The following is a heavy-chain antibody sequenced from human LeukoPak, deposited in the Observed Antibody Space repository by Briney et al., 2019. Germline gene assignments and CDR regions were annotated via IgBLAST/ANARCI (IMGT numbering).Heavy chain of an antibody. V-gene: IGHV1-2*02. CDR1: GYTFTGYY. D-gene: IGHD2-8*01. CDR3: ARGHCTNAVCRTFDY. J-gene: IGHJ4*02. Sequence: GASVKVSCKASGYTFTGYYIHWVRQAPGQGLGWMGWINGDNGGTRYAEKFQGRVTMTRDTSISTAYMELSRLTSDDTALYYCARGHCTNAVCRTFDYWGQGTLVTVSS. CDR2: INGDNGGT.